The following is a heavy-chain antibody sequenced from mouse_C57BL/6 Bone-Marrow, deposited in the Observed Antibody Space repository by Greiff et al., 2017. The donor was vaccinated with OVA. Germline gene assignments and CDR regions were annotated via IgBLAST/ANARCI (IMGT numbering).Heavy chain of an antibody. J-gene: IGHJ2*01. CDR1: GFNIKDDY. CDR3: TTEFLGY. Sequence: EVQLQQSGAELVRPGASVKLSCTASGFNIKDDYMHWVKQRPEQGLEWIGWIDPENGDTEYASKFQGKATITADTSSNTAYLQLSSLTSEDTAVYYCTTEFLGYWGQGTTLTVSS. CDR2: IDPENGDT. V-gene: IGHV14-4*01.